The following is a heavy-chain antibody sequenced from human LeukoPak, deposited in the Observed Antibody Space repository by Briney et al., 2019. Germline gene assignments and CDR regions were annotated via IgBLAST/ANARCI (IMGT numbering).Heavy chain of an antibody. D-gene: IGHD3-10*01. CDR2: ISWDSGSI. Sequence: GGSLRLSCAASGFTFDDYAMHWVRQAPGKGLEWVSGISWDSGSIGYADSVKGRFTISRDNAKNSLYLQMDSLNAEDTALYYCAKDTGSGSYSYNWFDPWGQGTLVTVSS. J-gene: IGHJ5*02. V-gene: IGHV3-9*01. CDR1: GFTFDDYA. CDR3: AKDTGSGSYSYNWFDP.